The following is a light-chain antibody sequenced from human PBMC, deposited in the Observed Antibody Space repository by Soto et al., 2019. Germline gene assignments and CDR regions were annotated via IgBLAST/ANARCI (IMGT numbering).Light chain of an antibody. J-gene: IGKJ4*01. CDR2: WAS. CDR3: QQYYTTPLT. CDR1: QSVLSSSNNKNY. Sequence: DSVMTQSPDSLAVSLGERATIKCKSSQSVLSSSNNKNYLAWYQQTPGQPPKLLISWASTRESGVPDRFSGSGSGTDFTLTISSLQSADVAVYYCQQYYTTPLTFGGGTKVEIK. V-gene: IGKV4-1*01.